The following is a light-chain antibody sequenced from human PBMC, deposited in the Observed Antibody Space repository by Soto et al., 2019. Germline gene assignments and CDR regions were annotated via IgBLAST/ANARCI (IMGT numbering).Light chain of an antibody. V-gene: IGLV1-40*01. CDR1: SSNIGAGYD. CDR3: AAWDDSLSGLV. CDR2: GDT. J-gene: IGLJ1*01. Sequence: QSVLTQPPSVSGAPGQRVTISCTGSSSNIGAGYDVHWYLQLPGTAPKLLVYGDTNRPSGVPDRFSASKSGTSASLAISGLRSEDEADYYCAAWDDSLSGLVFGTGTKLTVL.